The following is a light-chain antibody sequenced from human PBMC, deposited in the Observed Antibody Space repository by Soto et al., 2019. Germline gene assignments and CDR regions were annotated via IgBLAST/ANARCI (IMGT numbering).Light chain of an antibody. Sequence: DIQMTQSPSTLSASVGDRVTITCRASQSVSRRLAWFQQKPGKAPNLLIYDASNLERGVPSRFSGSGSGTEFTLTISSLRPDDFATYFCQQYGGFSWTFGQGTKVDIK. CDR1: QSVSRR. V-gene: IGKV1-5*01. CDR3: QQYGGFSWT. J-gene: IGKJ1*01. CDR2: DAS.